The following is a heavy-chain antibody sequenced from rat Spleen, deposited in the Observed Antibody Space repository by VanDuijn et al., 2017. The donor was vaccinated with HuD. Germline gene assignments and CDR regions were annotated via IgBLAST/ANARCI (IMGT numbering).Heavy chain of an antibody. CDR3: ARTGYSAHYFDY. CDR2: ISPSGGST. V-gene: IGHV5-19*01. D-gene: IGHD1-1*01. CDR1: GFTFSDFG. Sequence: EVQLVESGGGLVQPGRSLTLSCAASGFTFSDFGMHWIRQAPTKGLEWVASISPSGGSTYYRDSVQGRVTISRDNARSTLFLEMDSLRSEDTATYYCARTGYSAHYFDYWGQGVMVTVSS. J-gene: IGHJ2*01.